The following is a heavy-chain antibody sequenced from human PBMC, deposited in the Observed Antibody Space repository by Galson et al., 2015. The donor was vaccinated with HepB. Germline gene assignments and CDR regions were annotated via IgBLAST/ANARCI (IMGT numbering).Heavy chain of an antibody. CDR3: ARGGTGSDY. CDR1: GYTFTSYV. Sequence: SVKVSCKASGYTFTSYVISWVRQAPGQGLEWLGRISGYNGHTNYAQSLQNKVTMTTDTSTSTAYLELRRLKSDDTAIYYCARGGTGSDYWGQGTLVTVSS. D-gene: IGHD6-19*01. J-gene: IGHJ4*02. V-gene: IGHV1-18*04. CDR2: ISGYNGHT.